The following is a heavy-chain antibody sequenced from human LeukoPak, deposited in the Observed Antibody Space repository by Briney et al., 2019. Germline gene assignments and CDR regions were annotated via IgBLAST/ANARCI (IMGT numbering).Heavy chain of an antibody. Sequence: GESLRLSCATSGFTFSDYYMSWIRQAPGKGLEWVSYISSSGSTIYYADSVKGRFTISRDNAKNSLYQQMNSLRAEDTAVYYCARKYYYDSSGYYWGQGTLVTVSS. D-gene: IGHD3-22*01. CDR2: ISSSGSTI. J-gene: IGHJ4*02. V-gene: IGHV3-11*01. CDR1: GFTFSDYY. CDR3: ARKYYYDSSGYY.